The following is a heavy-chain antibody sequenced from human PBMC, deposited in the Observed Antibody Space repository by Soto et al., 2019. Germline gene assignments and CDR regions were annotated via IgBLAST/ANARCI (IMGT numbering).Heavy chain of an antibody. CDR2: INHSGST. CDR1: GGSFSGFY. J-gene: IGHJ5*02. Sequence: QVQLQQWGAGLLKPSETLSLTCAVYGGSFSGFYWSWIRQPPWKGLEWIGEINHSGSTNCNTSLKSRGTVSVDTSKNQFSLKLSSVTAADTALYYCARYGYKTGGWFDPWGQGTLVTVSS. CDR3: ARYGYKTGGWFDP. V-gene: IGHV4-34*01. D-gene: IGHD5-12*01.